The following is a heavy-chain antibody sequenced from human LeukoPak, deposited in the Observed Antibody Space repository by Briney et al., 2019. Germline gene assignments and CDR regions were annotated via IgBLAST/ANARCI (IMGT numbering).Heavy chain of an antibody. CDR1: GYTSSTYY. D-gene: IGHD3-10*01. J-gene: IGHJ4*02. CDR3: ARANGGGLDY. CDR2: NHPTDGST. Sequence: ASVKVTCKTSGYTSSTYYMHWVRQAPGQGLEWLGTNHPTDGSTSYTHKIKGRATMTRDTATGTVYLELSSLRSEDTAVYWCARANGGGLDYWGQGTLITVSS. V-gene: IGHV1-46*01.